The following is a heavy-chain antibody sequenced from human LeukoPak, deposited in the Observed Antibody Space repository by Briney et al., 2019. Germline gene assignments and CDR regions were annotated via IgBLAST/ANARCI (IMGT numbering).Heavy chain of an antibody. CDR1: GFTFSSHA. J-gene: IGHJ4*02. D-gene: IGHD1-1*01. CDR2: ITTIGGST. CDR3: AKSRGRGTTKSFDY. Sequence: GGSLRLSCAASGFTFSSHAMTWVRQAPGKGLEWVSGITTIGGSTYYADSVKGRFTISRDNSKNTLYLQMNSLRAEDTAVYYCAKSRGRGTTKSFDYWGRRTVVTVSS. V-gene: IGHV3-23*01.